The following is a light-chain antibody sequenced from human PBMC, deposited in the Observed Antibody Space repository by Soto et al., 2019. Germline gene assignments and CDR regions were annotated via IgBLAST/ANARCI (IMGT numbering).Light chain of an antibody. CDR3: QQYGDSPNT. Sequence: EVVLTQSPGTLSLSPGERGTLSCRASQGVNSRLAWYQQKPGQAPRLLIYDASSRATGIPDRFSAIGSETDSTLPINRLEAEDSAVYYCQQYGDSPNTFGQGTRLEI. J-gene: IGKJ5*01. CDR1: QGVNSR. V-gene: IGKV3-20*01. CDR2: DAS.